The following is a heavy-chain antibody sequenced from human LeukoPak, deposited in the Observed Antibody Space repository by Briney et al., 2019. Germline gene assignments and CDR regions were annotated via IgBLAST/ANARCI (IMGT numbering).Heavy chain of an antibody. CDR1: GFTFSSYG. J-gene: IGHJ3*02. CDR2: ISGSGGST. Sequence: PGGSLRLSCAASGFTFSSYGMSWVRQAPGRGLEWVSAISGSGGSTYYADSVKGRFTISRDNSKNTLYLQMNSLRAEDTAVYYCAKDPVPAVAGRAYAFDIWGQGTMVTVSS. D-gene: IGHD6-19*01. V-gene: IGHV3-23*01. CDR3: AKDPVPAVAGRAYAFDI.